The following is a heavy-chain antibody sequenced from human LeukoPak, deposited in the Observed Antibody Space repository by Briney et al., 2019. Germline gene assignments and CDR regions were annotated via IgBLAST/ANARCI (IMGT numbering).Heavy chain of an antibody. CDR2: INTNTGNP. CDR3: ARDLEGEEYSGSYLPSKPFDY. D-gene: IGHD1-26*01. Sequence: ASVKVSCKASGYTFTTYAMNWVRQAPGQGLEWMGWINTNTGNPTYAQGFTGRFVFSLDTSVSTAYLQISSLKAEDTAVYYCARDLEGEEYSGSYLPSKPFDYWGQGTLVTVSS. V-gene: IGHV7-4-1*02. J-gene: IGHJ4*02. CDR1: GYTFTTYA.